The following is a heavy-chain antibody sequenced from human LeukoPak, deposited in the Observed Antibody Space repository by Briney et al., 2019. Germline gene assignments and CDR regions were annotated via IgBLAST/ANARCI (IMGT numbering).Heavy chain of an antibody. D-gene: IGHD3-9*01. CDR2: IWYDGSNK. J-gene: IGHJ6*03. CDR1: GFTFSSYG. V-gene: IGHV3-33*06. Sequence: GGSLRLSCAASGFTFSSYGMHWVRQAPGKGLEWVAVIWYDGSNKYYADSVKGRFTISRDNSKNTLYLQMNSLRAEDTAVYYCAKNKDILTGYYYMDVWGKGTTVTVSS. CDR3: AKNKDILTGYYYMDV.